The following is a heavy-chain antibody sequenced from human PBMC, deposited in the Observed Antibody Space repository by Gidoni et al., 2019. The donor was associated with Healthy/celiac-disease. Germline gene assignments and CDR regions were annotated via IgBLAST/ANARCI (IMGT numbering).Heavy chain of an antibody. CDR2: ISGSGGST. Sequence: EVQLLESGGGLVQPGGSLRLSCAASGSTFSSYAMIWVRQAPGKGLEWVSAISGSGGSTYYADSVKGRFTSSRDNSKNTLYLQMNSLRAEDTAVYYCAKVYAMAYFDYWGQGTLVTVSS. CDR3: AKVYAMAYFDY. CDR1: GSTFSSYA. D-gene: IGHD2-8*01. V-gene: IGHV3-23*01. J-gene: IGHJ4*02.